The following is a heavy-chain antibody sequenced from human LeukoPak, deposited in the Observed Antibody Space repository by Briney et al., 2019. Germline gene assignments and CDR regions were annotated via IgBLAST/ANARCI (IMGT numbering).Heavy chain of an antibody. CDR1: GYSISSGYY. CDR2: IYHSGGT. V-gene: IGHV4-38-2*02. CDR3: PRGDSETGDSSYNWFDP. D-gene: IGHD6-6*01. J-gene: IGHJ5*02. Sequence: PSETLSLTCTVSGYSISSGYYWGWIRQPPGKGLEWIGSIYHSGGTYYNPSLKSRVTISVDTSKNQFSLKLSSVTAADTAVYYCPRGDSETGDSSYNWFDPWGLGTLVTVSS.